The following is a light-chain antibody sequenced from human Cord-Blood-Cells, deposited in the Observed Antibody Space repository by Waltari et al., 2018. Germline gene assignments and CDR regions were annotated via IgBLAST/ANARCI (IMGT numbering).Light chain of an antibody. CDR2: DVS. Sequence: QSALTQPASVSGSPVQSITISCPGTRSDVGGYNFVSWYHQHPGKAPKLMIYDVSKRPSGVSNRFSGSKSGNTASLTISGLQAEDEADYYCSSYTSSSTLVFGGGTKLTVL. J-gene: IGLJ2*01. V-gene: IGLV2-14*01. CDR3: SSYTSSSTLV. CDR1: RSDVGGYNF.